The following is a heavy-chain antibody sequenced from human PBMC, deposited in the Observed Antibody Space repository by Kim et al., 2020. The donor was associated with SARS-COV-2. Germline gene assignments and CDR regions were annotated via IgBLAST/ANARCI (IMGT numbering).Heavy chain of an antibody. CDR2: ISYDGSNK. V-gene: IGHV3-30*04. CDR3: ARVRASLGVDYGDYGARGAFDI. CDR1: GFTFSSYA. D-gene: IGHD4-17*01. J-gene: IGHJ3*02. Sequence: GGSLRLSCAASGFTFSSYAMHWVRQAPGKGLEWVTVISYDGSNKYYVDSVKGRFTISRDNSKNTLYLQMNSLRAEDTAVYYCARVRASLGVDYGDYGARGAFDIWGQGTMVTVSS.